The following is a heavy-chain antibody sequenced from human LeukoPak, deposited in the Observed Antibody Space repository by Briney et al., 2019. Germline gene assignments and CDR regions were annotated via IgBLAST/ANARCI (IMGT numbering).Heavy chain of an antibody. D-gene: IGHD5-18*01. Sequence: GGSLRLSCAASGFIFSSNYMSWVRQAPGKGLEWVSIIYSDGSTYYADSVKGRFTISRDDAKNTLYLQVNSLRAEDTAVYFCARGGSDTAMAHDYWGQGTLVTVSS. CDR3: ARGGSDTAMAHDY. V-gene: IGHV3-53*01. J-gene: IGHJ4*02. CDR2: IYSDGST. CDR1: GFIFSSNY.